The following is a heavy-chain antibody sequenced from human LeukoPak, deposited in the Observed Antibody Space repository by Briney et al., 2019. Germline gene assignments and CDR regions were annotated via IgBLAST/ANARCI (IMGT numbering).Heavy chain of an antibody. CDR2: ISYDGSNK. Sequence: GGSLRLSCAASGFTFSGFAMHWVRQAPGKGLEWVAVISYDGSNKYSADSVKGRFSISRDNSKNTLYLQMNSLRAEDTAVYYCAKGSQQLDRYYFDYWGQGTLVTVSS. D-gene: IGHD6-13*01. V-gene: IGHV3-30*04. J-gene: IGHJ4*02. CDR3: AKGSQQLDRYYFDY. CDR1: GFTFSGFA.